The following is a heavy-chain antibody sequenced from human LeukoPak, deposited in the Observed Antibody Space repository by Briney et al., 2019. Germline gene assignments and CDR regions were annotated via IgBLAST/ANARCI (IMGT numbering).Heavy chain of an antibody. Sequence: PGGSLRLSCAASGFTFSNYAMSWVRQAPGKGLEWVSTISGSGGSTYYADSVKGRFTMSRDNSKNTLYLQMNSLRAEDMAVYYCANGGIGANDYWGQGTLVTVSS. CDR2: ISGSGGST. CDR1: GFTFSNYA. J-gene: IGHJ4*02. D-gene: IGHD6-13*01. CDR3: ANGGIGANDY. V-gene: IGHV3-23*01.